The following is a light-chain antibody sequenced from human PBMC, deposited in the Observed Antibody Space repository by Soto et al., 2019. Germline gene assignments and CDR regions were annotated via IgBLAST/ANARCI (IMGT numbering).Light chain of an antibody. V-gene: IGKV3-15*01. CDR1: QSVSNN. CDR2: DAS. CDR3: QQYNNWPPYT. J-gene: IGKJ2*01. Sequence: EIVMTQSPATLSVSPGERATLSCRASQSVSNNLAWYQQQPDQAPRLLIYDASTRATGIPTRFSGSGSGTEFTLTISSLQPEDFAVYYCQQYNNWPPYTFGQGTKLEIK.